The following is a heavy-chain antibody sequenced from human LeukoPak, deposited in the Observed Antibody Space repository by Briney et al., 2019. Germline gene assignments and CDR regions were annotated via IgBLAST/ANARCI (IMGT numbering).Heavy chain of an antibody. V-gene: IGHV3-11*04. CDR3: ARDQPIGYNYGYPFDN. CDR1: GFTFSDYY. Sequence: GGSLRLSCAASGFTFSDYYMSWIRQAPGKGLEWVSYISSSGSTIYYADSVKGRFTISRDNAKNSLYLQMDNLRVEDTAVYYCARDQPIGYNYGYPFDNWGQGTLVTVSS. D-gene: IGHD5-18*01. J-gene: IGHJ4*02. CDR2: ISSSGSTI.